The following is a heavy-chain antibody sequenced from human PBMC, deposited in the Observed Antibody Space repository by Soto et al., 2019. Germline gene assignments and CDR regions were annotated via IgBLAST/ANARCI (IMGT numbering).Heavy chain of an antibody. CDR3: AIGTGQLEREQIPVDP. V-gene: IGHV4-34*01. D-gene: IGHD1-1*01. J-gene: IGHJ5*02. CDR1: GGSFTSYY. Sequence: PSETLSLTCAVSGGSFTSYYWTWIRQPPEKGLEWIGEITHRGSTNYNPSLKSRVTMSVDTSKNQFSLKLTSGTAADTAVYFCAIGTGQLEREQIPVDPGGQGTLAGVSS. CDR2: ITHRGST.